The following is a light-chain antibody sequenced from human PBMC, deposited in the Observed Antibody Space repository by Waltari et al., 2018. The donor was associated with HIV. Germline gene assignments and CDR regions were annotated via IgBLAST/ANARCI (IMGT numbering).Light chain of an antibody. V-gene: IGKV3-11*01. CDR1: QSVTSS. J-gene: IGKJ2*01. CDR2: DAS. CDR3: HQRSNWPGT. Sequence: ELALTQSPATLSLSPGARATLSCRASQSVTSSLVWFQQKPGQPPRLLIYDASFRATGIPARFSGRGSGTDFTLTIRCVEAEDSAVYCCHQRSNWPGTFGQGTNLEI.